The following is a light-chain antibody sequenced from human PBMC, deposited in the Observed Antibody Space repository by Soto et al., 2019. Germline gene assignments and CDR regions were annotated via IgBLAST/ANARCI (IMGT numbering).Light chain of an antibody. V-gene: IGLV2-8*01. CDR1: SSDVGGYNY. CDR3: SSYAGSSPYG. CDR2: EVS. Sequence: QSALTQPPSASGSPGQSVTISCTGTSSDVGGYNYVSWYQQHPGKAPKLMIYEVSKRPSGVPDRFSGSKSGNTASLTVSGLQDEDEADYYCSSYAGSSPYGFGTGTKLTVL. J-gene: IGLJ1*01.